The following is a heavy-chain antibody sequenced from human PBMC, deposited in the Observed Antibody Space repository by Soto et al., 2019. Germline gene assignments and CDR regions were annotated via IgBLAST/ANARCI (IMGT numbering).Heavy chain of an antibody. CDR2: ISGSGGST. V-gene: IGHV3-23*01. D-gene: IGHD4-17*01. CDR3: AKDLVSGDYGWSCFDY. J-gene: IGHJ4*02. Sequence: GGSLRLSCAASGFTFSSYAMSWVRQAPGKGLEWVSAISGSGGSTYYADSVKGRFTISRDNSKNTLYLQMNSLRAEDTAVYYCAKDLVSGDYGWSCFDYWGQGTLVTVSS. CDR1: GFTFSSYA.